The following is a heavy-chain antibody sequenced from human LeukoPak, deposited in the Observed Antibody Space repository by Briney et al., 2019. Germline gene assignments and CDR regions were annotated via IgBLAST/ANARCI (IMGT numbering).Heavy chain of an antibody. D-gene: IGHD3-22*01. CDR2: INWNGGST. CDR1: GFTFDDYG. J-gene: IGHJ3*02. CDR3: TSLPYYDSSGYPQDAFDI. Sequence: PGGSLRLSCAASGFTFDDYGMIWVRQAPGKGLEWVSRINWNGGSTGYADSVKGRFTISRDNAKNSLYLQMNSLRAEDTAVYYCTSLPYYDSSGYPQDAFDIWGQGTMVTVSS. V-gene: IGHV3-20*04.